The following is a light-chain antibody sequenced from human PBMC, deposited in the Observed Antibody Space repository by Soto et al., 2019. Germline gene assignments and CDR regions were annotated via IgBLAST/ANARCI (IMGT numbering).Light chain of an antibody. J-gene: IGLJ2*01. Sequence: QTVVTQEPSLTVSPGGTVTLTCASSAGAVTSAYYTNWLQQKPGQAPRALISSTSEKHSWTPARFSGSLLGGKAALTRSAAQPEDEADYYCLLYYGGAQVLFGGGTK. CDR1: AGAVTSAYY. CDR2: STS. CDR3: LLYYGGAQVL. V-gene: IGLV7-43*01.